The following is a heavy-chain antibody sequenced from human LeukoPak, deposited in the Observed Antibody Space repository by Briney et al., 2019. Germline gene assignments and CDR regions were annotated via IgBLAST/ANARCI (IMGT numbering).Heavy chain of an antibody. D-gene: IGHD5-24*01. V-gene: IGHV4-34*12. CDR2: IIQSGVT. CDR3: ASGNRAGYNFDY. CDR1: GGSFGDYY. J-gene: IGHJ4*02. Sequence: SETLSLTCAVYGGSFGDYYWSWIRQAPGKGLEWIGEIIQSGVTNYNPSLKSRATISIDTSKNQFSLKLSSVTAADTAVYSCASGNRAGYNFDYWGQGALVTVSS.